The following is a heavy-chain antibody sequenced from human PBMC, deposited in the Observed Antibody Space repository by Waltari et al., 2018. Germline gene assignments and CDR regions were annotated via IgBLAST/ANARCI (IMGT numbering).Heavy chain of an antibody. CDR2: VSYCGST. D-gene: IGHD3-10*01. J-gene: IGHJ3*01. V-gene: IGHV4-59*01. CDR1: GCYIRSYY. CDR3: ARGGSTSESFDV. Sequence: QLQLQESGPGLVKPSESLSLNCTVAGCYIRSYYGSWIRQSPGKVLEWIGYVSYCGSTNYHPSLKSRVTISVDTSKNEVSLKVTYVTPVDTAIYYCARGGSTSESFDVWGQGTMVTVSS.